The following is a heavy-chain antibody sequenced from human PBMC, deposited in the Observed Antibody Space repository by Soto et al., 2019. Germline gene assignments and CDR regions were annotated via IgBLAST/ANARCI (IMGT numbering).Heavy chain of an antibody. CDR2: IYYSGST. V-gene: IGHV4-39*01. CDR1: GGSISSSSYY. Sequence: QLQLQESGPGLVKPSETLSLTCTVSGGSISSSSYYWGWIRQPPGKGLEWIGSIYYSGSTYYNPSLKSRVTISVDTSKNQFSLKLSSVTAADTAVYYCARHAYLDDCGGDCYNAFDIWGQGTMVTVSS. CDR3: ARHAYLDDCGGDCYNAFDI. J-gene: IGHJ3*02. D-gene: IGHD2-21*02.